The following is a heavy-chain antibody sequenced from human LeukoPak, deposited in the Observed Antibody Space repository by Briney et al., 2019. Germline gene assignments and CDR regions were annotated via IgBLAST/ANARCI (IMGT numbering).Heavy chain of an antibody. Sequence: ASVKASCKVSGYTLTELSMHWVRQAPGKGLEWMGGFDPEDGETIYAQKFQGRVTMTEDTSTDTAYMELSSLRSEDTAVYYCATSSGSYYNLYYYYGMDVWGKGTTVTVSS. CDR1: GYTLTELS. V-gene: IGHV1-24*01. CDR3: ATSSGSYYNLYYYYGMDV. D-gene: IGHD3-10*01. CDR2: FDPEDGET. J-gene: IGHJ6*04.